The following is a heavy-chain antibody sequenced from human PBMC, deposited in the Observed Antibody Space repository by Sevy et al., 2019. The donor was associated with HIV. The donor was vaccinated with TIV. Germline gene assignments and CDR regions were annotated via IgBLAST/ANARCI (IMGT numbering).Heavy chain of an antibody. Sequence: GGSLRLSCETSGFRFSDFYMSWIRLAPGKGLECVAYSSPSGVTKYYGDSVKGRFTISRDFVKNSLSLQMNSLKAEDTAVYYCARGMGWIQTWLPDYWGQGTLVTVSS. J-gene: IGHJ4*02. CDR2: SSPSGVTK. D-gene: IGHD5-18*01. CDR3: ARGMGWIQTWLPDY. CDR1: GFRFSDFY. V-gene: IGHV3-11*01.